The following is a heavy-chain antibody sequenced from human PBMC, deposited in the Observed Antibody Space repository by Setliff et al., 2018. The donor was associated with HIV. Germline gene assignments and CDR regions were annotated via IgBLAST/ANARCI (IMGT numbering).Heavy chain of an antibody. Sequence: GESLTLSCEASGFTSSSYWMHWVRQGPGKGLLWVSRINSDGSTKTYADSVKGRFSISRDNAKNTLYLQMDSLRAEDTAVYYCARSVISAGGKWGYYMDVWGKGTTVTVS. CDR2: INSDGSTK. D-gene: IGHD6-13*01. CDR1: GFTSSSYW. J-gene: IGHJ6*03. V-gene: IGHV3-74*01. CDR3: ARSVISAGGKWGYYMDV.